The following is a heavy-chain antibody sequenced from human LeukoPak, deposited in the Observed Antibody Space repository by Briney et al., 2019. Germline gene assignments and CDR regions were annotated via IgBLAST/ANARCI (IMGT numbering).Heavy chain of an antibody. CDR3: ARGPIAYCGGDCYSGDY. J-gene: IGHJ4*02. D-gene: IGHD2-21*02. V-gene: IGHV3-21*01. CDR1: GFTFSSYS. Sequence: GGSLRLSCAASGFTFSSYSMNWVRQAPGKGLEWVSSISSSSSYIYYADSVKGRFTISRDNAKNSLYLQMNSLRAEDTAVYYCARGPIAYCGGDCYSGDYWGQGTLVTVSS. CDR2: ISSSSSYI.